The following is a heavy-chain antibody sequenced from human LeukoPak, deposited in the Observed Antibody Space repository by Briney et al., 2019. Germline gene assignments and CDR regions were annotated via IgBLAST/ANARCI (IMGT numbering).Heavy chain of an antibody. V-gene: IGHV1-18*01. CDR3: ARDLAVVTAFGQHTFDI. CDR2: ISAYNDKT. J-gene: IGHJ3*02. Sequence: ASVKVSCKAYGYTFTSYGIIWVRQAPGQGLEWMGWISAYNDKTNYAQKLQDRVTMTTETSTRTAYMELRSLRSDDTAVYYCARDLAVVTAFGQHTFDIWGQGTMVTVSS. D-gene: IGHD2-21*02. CDR1: GYTFTSYG.